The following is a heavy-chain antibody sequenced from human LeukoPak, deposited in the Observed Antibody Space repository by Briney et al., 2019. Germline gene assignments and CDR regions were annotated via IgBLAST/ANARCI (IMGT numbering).Heavy chain of an antibody. CDR1: GVSTTNGIYY. CDR3: ARHAEYNSGWHFYLDH. CDR2: VHNVGST. D-gene: IGHD6-19*01. J-gene: IGHJ4*02. Sequence: SETLSPTCIVSGVSTTNGIYYWAWIRQSPGKGLEWIGSVHNVGSTYYNLSLRSRVTMSIDTSKNQFSLRLNSVTAADTAVYYCARHAEYNSGWHFYLDHWGQGILVTVSS. V-gene: IGHV4-39*01.